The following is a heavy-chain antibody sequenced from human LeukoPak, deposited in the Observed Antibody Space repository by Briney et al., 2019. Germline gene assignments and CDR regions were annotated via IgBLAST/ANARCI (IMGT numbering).Heavy chain of an antibody. D-gene: IGHD6-19*01. Sequence: GGSLRLSCAASGFTFSSYWMSWVRQAPGKGLGWVANIKQDGSEKYYVDSVKGRFTISRDNAKNSLYLQMNSLRAEDTAVYYCARDSDSSGWLDYYMDVWGKGTTVTISS. J-gene: IGHJ6*03. CDR3: ARDSDSSGWLDYYMDV. V-gene: IGHV3-7*01. CDR1: GFTFSSYW. CDR2: IKQDGSEK.